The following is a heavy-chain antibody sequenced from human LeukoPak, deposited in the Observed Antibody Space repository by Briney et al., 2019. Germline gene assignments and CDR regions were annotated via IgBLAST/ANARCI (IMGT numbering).Heavy chain of an antibody. CDR3: ARVSRPTVTTRVRGRPFDY. CDR1: GGSISSGDYY. V-gene: IGHV4-30-4*08. D-gene: IGHD4-17*01. Sequence: SQTLSLTCTVSGGSISSGDYYWSWIRQPPGKGLEWIGDINHSGSTNYNPSLKSRVTISVDTSKNQFSLKLSSVTAADTAVYYCARVSRPTVTTRVRGRPFDYWGQGTLVTVSS. J-gene: IGHJ4*02. CDR2: INHSGST.